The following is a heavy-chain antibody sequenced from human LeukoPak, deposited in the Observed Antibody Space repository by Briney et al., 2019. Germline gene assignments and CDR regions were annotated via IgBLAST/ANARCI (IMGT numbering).Heavy chain of an antibody. CDR3: ARVRYSSGWYTRQNYYYYMDV. V-gene: IGHV4-34*01. Sequence: GSLRLSCAASGFTFSSYSMNWVRQAPGKGLEWIGEINHSGSTNYNPSLKSRVTISVDTSKNQFSLKLSSVTAADTAVYYCARVRYSSGWYTRQNYYYYMDVWGKGTTVTVSS. J-gene: IGHJ6*03. CDR1: GFTFSSYS. D-gene: IGHD6-19*01. CDR2: INHSGST.